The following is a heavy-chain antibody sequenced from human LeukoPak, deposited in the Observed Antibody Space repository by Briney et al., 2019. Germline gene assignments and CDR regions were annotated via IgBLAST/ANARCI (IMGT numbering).Heavy chain of an antibody. CDR3: ASLYGSGSAFGD. J-gene: IGHJ4*02. V-gene: IGHV4-39*07. Sequence: SETLSLTCTVSGGSISSSSYYWGWIRQPPGKGLEWIGSIYYSGSTYYNPSLKSRVTISVDTSKNQFSLKLSSVTAADTAVYYCASLYGSGSAFGDWGQGTLVTVSS. CDR1: GGSISSSSYY. CDR2: IYYSGST. D-gene: IGHD3-10*01.